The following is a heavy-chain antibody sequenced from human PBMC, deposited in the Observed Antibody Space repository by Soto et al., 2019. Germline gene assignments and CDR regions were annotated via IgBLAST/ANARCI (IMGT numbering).Heavy chain of an antibody. CDR2: INYRWPA. D-gene: IGHD6-6*01. V-gene: IGHV4-39*02. J-gene: IGHJ5*02. CDR1: GGSINNSTSF. CDR3: ANYFMSRPWFDT. Sequence: QLQLEESGPGLVKPSETLSLTCSVSGGSINNSTSFWGWLRQSPAKGLEWIATINYRWPAEYNPSLKSRVTISVDRSRNVLSLQMNYVTAPDTAVYYCANYFMSRPWFDTWGQGTLVTVSS.